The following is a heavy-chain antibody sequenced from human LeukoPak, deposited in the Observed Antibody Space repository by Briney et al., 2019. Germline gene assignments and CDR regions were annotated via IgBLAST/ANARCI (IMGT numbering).Heavy chain of an antibody. CDR3: ARDGPRSGPYYYYYYYMDV. CDR1: GFTFSSYE. J-gene: IGHJ6*03. Sequence: PGGSLRLSCAASGFTFSSYEMNWVRQAPGKGLEWVSYISSSGSTIYYADSVKGRFTISRDNAKNSLYLQMNSLRAEDTAVYYCARDGPRSGPYYYYYYYMDVWGKGTTVTISS. V-gene: IGHV3-48*03. D-gene: IGHD2-15*01. CDR2: ISSSGSTI.